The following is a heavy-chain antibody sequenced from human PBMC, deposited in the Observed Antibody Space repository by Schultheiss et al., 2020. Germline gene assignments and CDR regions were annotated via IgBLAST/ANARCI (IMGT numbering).Heavy chain of an antibody. CDR1: GGSISSGGYS. CDR2: IYHSGST. V-gene: IGHV4-30-2*01. Sequence: SQPLSLTCAVSGGSISSGGYSWSWIRQPPGKGLEWIGYIYHSGSTYHNPSLKSRVTISVDRSKNQFSLKLSSVTAADTAVYYCARGATGYSSSWFDPWGQGTLVTVSS. D-gene: IGHD6-13*01. J-gene: IGHJ5*02. CDR3: ARGATGYSSSWFDP.